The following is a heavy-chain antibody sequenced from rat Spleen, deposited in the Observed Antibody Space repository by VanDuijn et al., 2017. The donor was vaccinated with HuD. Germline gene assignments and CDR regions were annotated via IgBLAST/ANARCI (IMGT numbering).Heavy chain of an antibody. D-gene: IGHD1-2*01. J-gene: IGHJ3*01. CDR3: ATSRYYSTYIYEGFAY. V-gene: IGHV3-3*01. CDR2: INSEGST. CDR1: FYSITSSYR. Sequence: EVQLQESGPGLVKPSQSLSLTCSVTFYSITSSYRWSWIRKFPGNKLEWMGYINSEGSTNYNPSLKSRISITRDTSKNQFFLHVNSVTAEDTGTYYCATSRYYSTYIYEGFAYWGQGTLVTVSS.